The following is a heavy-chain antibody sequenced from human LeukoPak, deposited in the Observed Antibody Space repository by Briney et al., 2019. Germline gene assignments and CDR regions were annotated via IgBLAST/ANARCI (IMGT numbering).Heavy chain of an antibody. CDR1: GYTFTSYY. V-gene: IGHV1-46*01. CDR2: IDPSGGST. D-gene: IGHD4-23*01. Sequence: GASVKVSCKASGYTFTSYYMHWVRQAPGQGLEWMGIIDPSGGSTSYAQKFQGRVTMTRDMSTSTVYMELSSLRSEDTAVYYCARTPVKDGGYFDYWGQGTLVTVSS. CDR3: ARTPVKDGGYFDY. J-gene: IGHJ4*02.